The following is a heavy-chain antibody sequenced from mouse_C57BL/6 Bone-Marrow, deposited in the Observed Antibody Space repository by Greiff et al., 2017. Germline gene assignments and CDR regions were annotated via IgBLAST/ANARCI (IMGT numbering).Heavy chain of an antibody. V-gene: IGHV1-82*01. Sequence: VKLVESGPELVKPGASVKISCKASGYAFSSSWMHWVKQRPGQGLEWIGRIYPGDGDTNYNGKFKGKATLTADKSSSTAYMQLSSLTSEDSAVYFCALWLRRGNYFDYWGQGTTLTVSS. J-gene: IGHJ2*01. CDR2: IYPGDGDT. D-gene: IGHD2-2*01. CDR3: ALWLRRGNYFDY. CDR1: GYAFSSSW.